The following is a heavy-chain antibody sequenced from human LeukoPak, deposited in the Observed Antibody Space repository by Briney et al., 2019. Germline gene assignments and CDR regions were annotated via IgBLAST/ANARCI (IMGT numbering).Heavy chain of an antibody. J-gene: IGHJ4*02. CDR3: TRLRNINCSGGSCYFDY. D-gene: IGHD2-15*01. CDR1: GFTFSGSA. CDR2: IKDKPNSYAT. V-gene: IGHV3-73*01. Sequence: PGGSLRLSCAASGFTFSGSAMHWVRQASGKGLEWVGRIKDKPNSYATAYAASVRGRFTISRDDSKKTAYLQMNGLKTEDTAVYYCTRLRNINCSGGSCYFDYWGPGTLVTVSS.